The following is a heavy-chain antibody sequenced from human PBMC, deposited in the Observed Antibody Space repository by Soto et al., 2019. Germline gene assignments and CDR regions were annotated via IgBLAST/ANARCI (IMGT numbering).Heavy chain of an antibody. V-gene: IGHV4-30-4*01. D-gene: IGHD3-3*01. CDR2: IYYTGST. CDR3: ARARFPPPYYDPWSGPNIWRGWFDP. Sequence: QVQLQESGPGLVKPSQTLSLTCTVSGGSISSADYYWSWLRQPPGKGLEWIGYIYYTGSTYYMPSLKGRLAVSMDTSKNQFSLNLTSVTPADTAVYYCARARFPPPYYDPWSGPNIWRGWFDPWGQGALVTVSS. CDR1: GGSISSADYY. J-gene: IGHJ5*02.